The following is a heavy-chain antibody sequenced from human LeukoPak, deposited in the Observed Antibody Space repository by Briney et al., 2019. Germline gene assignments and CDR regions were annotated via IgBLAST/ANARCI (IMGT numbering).Heavy chain of an antibody. D-gene: IGHD1-14*01. CDR3: ASGSGAWYKEFDY. J-gene: IGHJ4*02. V-gene: IGHV1-69*01. CDR2: IIPIFGTT. Sequence: ASVKVSCKASGDTFNRYSFDWVRQAPGQGLEWMGGIIPIFGTTNCAQKFQGRVTITADDSTSTAYMELNSLRSEDTAVYYCASGSGAWYKEFDYWGQGTLVTVSS. CDR1: GDTFNRYS.